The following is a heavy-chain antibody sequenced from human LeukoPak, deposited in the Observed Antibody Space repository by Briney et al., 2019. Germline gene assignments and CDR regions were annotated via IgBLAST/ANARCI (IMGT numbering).Heavy chain of an antibody. CDR1: GFTFDDYA. Sequence: PGGSLRLSCAASGFTFDDYAMHWVRQAPGKGLEWVSGISWNSGSIGYADSVKGRFTISRDNAKNSLYLQMNSLRAEDMALYYCARDSIGYSYGFNMDVWGKGTTVTISS. D-gene: IGHD5-18*01. V-gene: IGHV3-9*03. CDR3: ARDSIGYSYGFNMDV. CDR2: ISWNSGSI. J-gene: IGHJ6*03.